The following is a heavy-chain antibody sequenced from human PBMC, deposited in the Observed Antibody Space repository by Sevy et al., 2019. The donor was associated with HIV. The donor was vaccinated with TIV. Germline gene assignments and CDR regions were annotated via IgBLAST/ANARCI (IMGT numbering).Heavy chain of an antibody. V-gene: IGHV3-30-3*01. J-gene: IGHJ4*02. CDR1: GFTFSSYA. Sequence: GGSLRLSCAASGFTFSSYAMHWVRQAPGKGLEWVAVISYDGSNKYYADSVKGRFTISRDNSKNTLYLQMNSLGAEDTAVYYCARVPTYGDYFDYWGQGTLVTVSS. CDR3: ARVPTYGDYFDY. CDR2: ISYDGSNK. D-gene: IGHD4-17*01.